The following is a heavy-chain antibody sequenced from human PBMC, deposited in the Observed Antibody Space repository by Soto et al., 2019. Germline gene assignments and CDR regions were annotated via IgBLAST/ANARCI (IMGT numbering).Heavy chain of an antibody. CDR3: AGSSSSEPHFDY. V-gene: IGHV1-18*01. CDR2: ISAYNGNT. D-gene: IGHD6-6*01. J-gene: IGHJ4*02. CDR1: GYTFTSYG. Sequence: ASVKVSCKASGYTFTSYGISWVRQAPGQGLEWMGWISAYNGNTNYAQKLQGRVTMTTDTSTSTAYMELRSLRSDDTAVYYCAGSSSSEPHFDYWGRGTLVTVSS.